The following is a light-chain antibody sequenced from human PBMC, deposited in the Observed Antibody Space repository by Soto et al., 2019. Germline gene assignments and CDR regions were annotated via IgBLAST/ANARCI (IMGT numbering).Light chain of an antibody. V-gene: IGKV1-5*01. J-gene: IGKJ1*01. Sequence: DIQMTQFPSALSASVGDRVTITCRASQNVNNWLAWYQHKPGKAPQLLIYDASVLETGVPSRFSGSGSGTDFTLPISGRQSDNLATYNCKKNNPYWTFGQGTKVEF. CDR1: QNVNNW. CDR2: DAS. CDR3: KKNNPYWT.